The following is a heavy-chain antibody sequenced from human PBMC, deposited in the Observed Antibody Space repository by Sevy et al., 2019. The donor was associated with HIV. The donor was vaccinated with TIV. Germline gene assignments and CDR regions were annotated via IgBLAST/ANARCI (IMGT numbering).Heavy chain of an antibody. CDR1: GHTFTAYY. Sequence: ASVKVSCKASGHTFTAYYVHWVRQAPGQGLEWMGWINPNSGDTNYAQKFQARITLTSDTSITTTYMELTFLTSDDTAFYYCATPEAPCSGGRCHDFDYWGQGTLVTVSS. CDR3: ATPEAPCSGGRCHDFDY. V-gene: IGHV1-2*02. D-gene: IGHD2-15*01. J-gene: IGHJ4*02. CDR2: INPNSGDT.